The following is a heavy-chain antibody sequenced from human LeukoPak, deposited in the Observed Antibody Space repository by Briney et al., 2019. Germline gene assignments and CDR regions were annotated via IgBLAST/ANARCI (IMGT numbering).Heavy chain of an antibody. J-gene: IGHJ5*02. Sequence: ASETLSLTCAVYGGSFSGYYWSWIRQPPGKGLEWIGEINHSGSTNYNPSLKSRVTISVDTSKNQFSLKLSSVTAADTAVYYCARAYYSSSANWLDPWGQGTLVTVSS. V-gene: IGHV4-34*01. CDR2: INHSGST. D-gene: IGHD6-6*01. CDR3: ARAYYSSSANWLDP. CDR1: GGSFSGYY.